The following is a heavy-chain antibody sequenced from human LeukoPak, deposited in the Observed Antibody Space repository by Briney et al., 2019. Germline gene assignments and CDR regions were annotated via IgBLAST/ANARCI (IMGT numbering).Heavy chain of an antibody. V-gene: IGHV4-59*01. CDR3: ARKLYCSGGSCYDY. J-gene: IGHJ4*02. CDR2: IYYSGGT. Sequence: KPSETLSLTCTVSGNSISSYYWSWIRQPPGKGLEWIGFIYYSGGTTYNPSLKSRVTISVDTSKNQFSLKLSSVTAADTAMYYCARKLYCSGGSCYDYWGQGTLVTVSS. CDR1: GNSISSYY. D-gene: IGHD2-15*01.